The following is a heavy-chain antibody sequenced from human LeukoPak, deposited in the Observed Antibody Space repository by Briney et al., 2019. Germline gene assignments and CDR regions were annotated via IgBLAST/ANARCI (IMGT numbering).Heavy chain of an antibody. V-gene: IGHV4-34*01. D-gene: IGHD6-13*01. Sequence: SETLSLTCAVYGGSFSGYYWSWIRQPPGKGLEWIGEINHSGSTNYNPSLKSRVTISVDTSKNQFSLKLSSVTAADTAVYYCARPISSSWFTRWFDPWGQGTLVTVSS. CDR2: INHSGST. J-gene: IGHJ5*02. CDR1: GGSFSGYY. CDR3: ARPISSSWFTRWFDP.